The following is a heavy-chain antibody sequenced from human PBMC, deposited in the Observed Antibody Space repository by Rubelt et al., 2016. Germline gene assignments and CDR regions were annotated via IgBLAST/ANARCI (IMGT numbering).Heavy chain of an antibody. CDR3: ARENHGDYYFDY. CDR2: IWYDGSNK. J-gene: IGHJ4*02. CDR1: GFTFSSYG. Sequence: QVQLVESGGGVVQPGRSLRLSCAASGFTFSSYGMHWVRQAPGKGLEWVAVIWYDGSNKYYADSVKGRFTISRENSKNTLYLQMNSLRAEDTAVYYCARENHGDYYFDYWGQGTLVTVSS. D-gene: IGHD4-17*01. V-gene: IGHV3-33*01.